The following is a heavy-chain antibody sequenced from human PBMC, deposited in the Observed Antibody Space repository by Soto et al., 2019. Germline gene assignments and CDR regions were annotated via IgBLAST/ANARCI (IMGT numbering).Heavy chain of an antibody. CDR1: GFTFSSYG. CDR2: ISASGGTT. J-gene: IGHJ5*02. D-gene: IGHD2-21*01. V-gene: IGHV3-23*01. Sequence: HPGGSLRLSCAASGFTFSSYGMSWVRQAPGKGLEWVSGISASGGTTYYADSVKGRFTISRDNSKNTLYLQMNSLRAEDTAVYYCAKGLWDSFDPWGQGTLVTVSS. CDR3: AKGLWDSFDP.